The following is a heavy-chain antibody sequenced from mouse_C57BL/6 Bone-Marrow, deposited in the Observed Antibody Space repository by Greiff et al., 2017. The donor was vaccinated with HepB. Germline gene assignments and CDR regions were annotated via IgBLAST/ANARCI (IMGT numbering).Heavy chain of an antibody. V-gene: IGHV1-81*01. Sequence: QVQLKQPGAELVKPGASVKVSCKASGYTFTSYGISWVKQRTGQGLEWIGEIYPRSGNTYYNEKFKGKATLTADKSSSTAYMELRSLTSEDSAVYFCARLRITTVVADYWGQGTTLTVSS. J-gene: IGHJ2*01. D-gene: IGHD1-1*01. CDR2: IYPRSGNT. CDR1: GYTFTSYG. CDR3: ARLRITTVVADY.